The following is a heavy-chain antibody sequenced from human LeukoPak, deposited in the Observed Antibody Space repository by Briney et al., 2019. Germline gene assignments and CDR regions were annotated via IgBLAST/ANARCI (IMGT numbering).Heavy chain of an antibody. Sequence: GGSLRLSCAASGFTFVSYWMHWVRQAPGKGLVWVSRINGYGSSTDFADSVKGRFTISGDNAKNTLYLQMNSLRAEDTAVYYCARGGSYYGYYWGQGTLVTVSS. CDR1: GFTFVSYW. CDR3: ARGGSYYGYY. D-gene: IGHD1-26*01. J-gene: IGHJ4*02. CDR2: INGYGSST. V-gene: IGHV3-74*01.